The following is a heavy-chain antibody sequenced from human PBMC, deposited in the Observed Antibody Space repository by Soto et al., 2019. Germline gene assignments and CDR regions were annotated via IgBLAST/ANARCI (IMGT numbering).Heavy chain of an antibody. D-gene: IGHD2-2*01. CDR2: ISKSDYT. CDR1: GFAFNNYG. V-gene: IGHV3-21*01. Sequence: PGGSLRLSCTVSGFAFNNYGINWVRQAPGQGLEWVSSISKSDYTYYSDSVKGRFTISRDNAKNSVSLQMNTLRVEDTAVYYCAREDSIITPAVSDFWGQGTLVTVSS. J-gene: IGHJ4*02. CDR3: AREDSIITPAVSDF.